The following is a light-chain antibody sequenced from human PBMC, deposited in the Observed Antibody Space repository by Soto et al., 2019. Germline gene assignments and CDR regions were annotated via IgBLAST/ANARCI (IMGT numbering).Light chain of an antibody. V-gene: IGKV3-20*01. CDR2: GAS. CDR1: QTLTTRF. CDR3: QQYADLPYT. J-gene: IGKJ2*01. Sequence: EIVLTQSPGTLSLSPGERATLSCMASQTLTTRFLAWYQQKPGQARRLLIYGASSRATGIPDRFSGSGSGTEYTLTISRLEPEDFAVYSCQQYADLPYTFGQGTTLEIK.